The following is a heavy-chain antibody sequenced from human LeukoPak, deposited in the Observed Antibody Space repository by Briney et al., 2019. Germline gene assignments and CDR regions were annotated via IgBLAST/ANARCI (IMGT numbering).Heavy chain of an antibody. V-gene: IGHV4-61*02. J-gene: IGHJ5*02. CDR2: IYTSGST. Sequence: SQTLSLTCTVSGGSISSGSYYWSWIRQPAGKGLEWIGRIYTSGSTNYSPSLKSRVTISVDTSKNQFSLKLSSVTAADTAVYYCARDVSSNYDWFDPWGQGTLVTVSS. D-gene: IGHD4-11*01. CDR1: GGSISSGSYY. CDR3: ARDVSSNYDWFDP.